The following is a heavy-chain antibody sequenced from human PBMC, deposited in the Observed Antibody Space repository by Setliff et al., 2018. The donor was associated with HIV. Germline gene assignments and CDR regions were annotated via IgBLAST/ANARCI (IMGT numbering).Heavy chain of an antibody. J-gene: IGHJ4*02. CDR1: GGSILINGFY. D-gene: IGHD2-15*01. CDR2: IYYSGST. CDR3: ARGRNFRDIRDSLFDL. V-gene: IGHV4-31*03. Sequence: SLTCSVSGGSILINGFYWSWIRQHSGKGMEWIGYIYYSGSTYYNPSLESRLIMSVDPSKNQFSLKLNSVTAADTAVYYCARGRNFRDIRDSLFDLWGQGTLVTVSS.